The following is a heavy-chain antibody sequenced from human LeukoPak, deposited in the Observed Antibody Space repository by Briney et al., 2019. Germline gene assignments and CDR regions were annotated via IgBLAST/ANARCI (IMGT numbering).Heavy chain of an antibody. J-gene: IGHJ4*02. CDR2: ISYDGSNK. V-gene: IGHV3-30*03. CDR3: ARAHVDTAMVIWGYFDY. D-gene: IGHD5-18*01. Sequence: TGGSLRLSCAASGFTFSSYSMNWVRQAPGKGLEWVAVISYDGSNKYYADSVKGRFTISRDNSKNTLYLQMNSLRAEDTAVYYCARAHVDTAMVIWGYFDYWGQGTLVTVSS. CDR1: GFTFSSYS.